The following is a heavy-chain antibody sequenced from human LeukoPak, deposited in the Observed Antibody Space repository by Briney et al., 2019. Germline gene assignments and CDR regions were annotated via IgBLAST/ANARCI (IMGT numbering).Heavy chain of an antibody. CDR2: ISSSSSYI. J-gene: IGHJ4*02. CDR1: GFTLSSYS. Sequence: GGSLRLSRAASGFTLSSYSMNWVRQAPGKGLEWVSSISSSSSYIYYADSVKGRFTISRDNAKNSLYLQMNSLRAEDTAVYYCARDFYSSGCKGDWGQGTLVTVSS. D-gene: IGHD6-19*01. V-gene: IGHV3-21*01. CDR3: ARDFYSSGCKGD.